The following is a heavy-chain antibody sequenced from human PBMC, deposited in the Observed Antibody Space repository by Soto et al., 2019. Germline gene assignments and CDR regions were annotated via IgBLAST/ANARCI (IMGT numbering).Heavy chain of an antibody. CDR1: GYTFTTYD. CDR3: ARDPYNVLMVNAPNLYGMDV. J-gene: IGHJ6*02. Sequence: QVQLVQSGAEVKKPGASVKVSCKASGYTFTTYDISWVRQAPGQGLEWMGRISTYNGDTNYPQSLQGRLTMTTDTSTNTAYMELRSLRSDDTAVYYSARDPYNVLMVNAPNLYGMDVWGQGTTVTVSS. V-gene: IGHV1-18*01. D-gene: IGHD2-8*01. CDR2: ISTYNGDT.